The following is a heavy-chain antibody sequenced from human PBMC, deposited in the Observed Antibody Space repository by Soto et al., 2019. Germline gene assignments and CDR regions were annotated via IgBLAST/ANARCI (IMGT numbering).Heavy chain of an antibody. V-gene: IGHV3-30-3*01. Sequence: QVPLVESGGGVVQPGRSLRLSCAASGFTFSSYAMHWVRQAPGKGLEWVAVISYDGSNKYYADSVKGRFTISRDNSKNTLYLQMNSLRAEDTAVYYCARHTVTQEFDYWGQGTLVTVSS. J-gene: IGHJ4*02. CDR3: ARHTVTQEFDY. CDR2: ISYDGSNK. D-gene: IGHD4-17*01. CDR1: GFTFSSYA.